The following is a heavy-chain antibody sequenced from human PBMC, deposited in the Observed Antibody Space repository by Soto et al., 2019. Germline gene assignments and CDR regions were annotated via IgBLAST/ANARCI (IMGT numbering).Heavy chain of an antibody. CDR1: GGSVSSGSYY. Sequence: SETLSLTCTVSGGSVSSGSYYWSWLRQPPGKGLEWIGHTYYSGSTNYNPSLKRRVPISVDTSKNLCSLKLSSVTAADTAVYYCARLLAAVGLDWFDPWGQGTLVTVSS. V-gene: IGHV4-61*01. CDR3: ARLLAAVGLDWFDP. CDR2: TYYSGST. D-gene: IGHD6-13*01. J-gene: IGHJ5*02.